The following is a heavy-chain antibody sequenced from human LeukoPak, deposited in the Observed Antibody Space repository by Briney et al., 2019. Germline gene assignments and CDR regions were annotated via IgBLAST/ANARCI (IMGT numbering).Heavy chain of an antibody. V-gene: IGHV1-18*04. D-gene: IGHD3-16*01. CDR1: GYTFTNYA. J-gene: IGHJ4*02. CDR3: AKGGNGYVDH. CDR2: ITAYNGNT. Sequence: ASVKVSCKTSGYTFTNYAISWVRQAPGQGLEWMGWITAYNGNTNYAQKLQGRVTMTTDTSTRTAYMELRSLRSDDTAVYYCAKGGNGYVDHWGQGTLVTVSS.